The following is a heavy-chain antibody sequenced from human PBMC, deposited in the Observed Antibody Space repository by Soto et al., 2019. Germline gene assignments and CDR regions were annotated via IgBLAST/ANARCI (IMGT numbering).Heavy chain of an antibody. J-gene: IGHJ5*02. CDR2: IIPIFSTP. CDR1: EGTFGSYA. D-gene: IGHD3-22*01. V-gene: IGHV1-69*01. Sequence: GASVKVSCETSEGTFGSYAISWGRQSPGQGLEWMGGIIPIFSTPNYAQKFQGRVTITEDESTSTAYMELSRLRSEDKAVYYCARPIQYYFDTSAQSAWLDPCGQGTLVTVSS. CDR3: ARPIQYYFDTSAQSAWLDP.